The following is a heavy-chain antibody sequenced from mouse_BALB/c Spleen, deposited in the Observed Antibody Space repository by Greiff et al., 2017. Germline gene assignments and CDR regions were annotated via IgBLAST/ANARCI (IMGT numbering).Heavy chain of an antibody. V-gene: IGHV1-54*01. CDR3: ARSALSTTASVAY. Sequence: QVQLQQSGAELVRPGTSVKVSCKASGYAFTNYLIAWVKQRPGKGLEWIGVINPGSGGTNYNEKFKGKATLTADKSSSTAYMQLSSLRSDDSAVYFCARSALSTTASVAYWGQGTLVTVSA. J-gene: IGHJ3*01. D-gene: IGHD1-2*01. CDR1: GYAFTNYL. CDR2: INPGSGGT.